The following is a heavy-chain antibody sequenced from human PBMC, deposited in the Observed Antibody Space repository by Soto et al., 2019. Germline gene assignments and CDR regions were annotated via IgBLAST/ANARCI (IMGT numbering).Heavy chain of an antibody. CDR1: GYTFTGYY. J-gene: IGHJ3*02. D-gene: IGHD6-6*01. CDR2: INPNSGGT. CDR3: ARAGGSSSSDAFDS. V-gene: IGHV1-2*04. Sequence: ASVKVSCKASGYTFTGYYMHWVRQAPGQGLEWMGWINPNSGGTNYAQKFQGWVTMTRDTSISTAYMELSRLRSDDTAVYYCARAGGSSSSDAFDSWGQGTMVTVSS.